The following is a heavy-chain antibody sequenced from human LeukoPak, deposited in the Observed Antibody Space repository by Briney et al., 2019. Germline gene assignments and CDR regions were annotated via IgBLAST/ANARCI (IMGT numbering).Heavy chain of an antibody. Sequence: ASVKVSCKASGYTFTSYAMHWVRQAPGQRLEWMGWINAGNGNTRYSQKLQGRVTITRDTSANTVYMELSSLRSEDTAVYYCARDDWNYKFTIHSYYYGMDVWGQGTTVTVSS. V-gene: IGHV1-3*01. CDR1: GYTFTSYA. J-gene: IGHJ6*02. CDR3: ARDDWNYKFTIHSYYYGMDV. CDR2: INAGNGNT. D-gene: IGHD1-7*01.